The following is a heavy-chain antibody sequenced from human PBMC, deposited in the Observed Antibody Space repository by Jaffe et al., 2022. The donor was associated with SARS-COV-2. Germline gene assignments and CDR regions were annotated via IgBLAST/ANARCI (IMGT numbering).Heavy chain of an antibody. J-gene: IGHJ4*02. V-gene: IGHV5-51*01. CDR1: GYTFTDYW. Sequence: EVQLVQSGPEVKKPGESLKISCQASGYTFTDYWIAWVRQMPGKGLEWMGITYPGQSQTTYNPSFQGQVTISADKSISTAFLQWNRLKASDTATYYCARHKAVPDYWGQGTLVTVAS. CDR3: ARHKAVPDY. D-gene: IGHD2-15*01. CDR2: TYPGQSQT.